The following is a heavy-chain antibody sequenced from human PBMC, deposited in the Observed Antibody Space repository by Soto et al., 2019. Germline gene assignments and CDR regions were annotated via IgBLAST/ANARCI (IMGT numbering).Heavy chain of an antibody. V-gene: IGHV4-61*01. CDR1: GVSVGSDNYG. Sequence: PSETLSLTCTFYGVSVGSDNYGWTWILQPPGKGLEWIGYIYYSGSNNYNPSLKSRVTISVDTSKNQFSLKLSSVTAADTAVYYCARDCMVTYYYYLMDVWGQGTTVTVS. CDR2: IYYSGSN. J-gene: IGHJ6*02. D-gene: IGHD5-18*01. CDR3: ARDCMVTYYYYLMDV.